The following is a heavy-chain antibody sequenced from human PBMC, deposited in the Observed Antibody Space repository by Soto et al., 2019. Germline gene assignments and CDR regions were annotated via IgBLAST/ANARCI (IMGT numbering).Heavy chain of an antibody. CDR3: ASRTVYAQLVRY. CDR2: INHSGST. Sequence: QVQLQQWGAGLLKPSETLSLTCAVYGGSFSGYYWSWIRQPPEKGLEWIGEINHSGSTNYNPSLKSRVTISVDTSKNQFSLKLSSVTAADTAVYYCASRTVYAQLVRYWGQGTLVTVSS. D-gene: IGHD2-8*01. V-gene: IGHV4-34*01. J-gene: IGHJ4*02. CDR1: GGSFSGYY.